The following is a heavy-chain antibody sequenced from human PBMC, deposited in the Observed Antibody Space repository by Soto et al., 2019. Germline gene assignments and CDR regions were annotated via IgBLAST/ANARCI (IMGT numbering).Heavy chain of an antibody. CDR1: GYTFNDFG. Sequence: QVQLVQSGAEVQKPGASVKVSCKTSGYTFNDFGITWVRQAPGLGLEWLGWIYSKAGTINFAPKFQGRVIMTTDTSTSTAYMEWTSLTFDVSAVYFCARDIVFDIDYWGQGNLVTVS. V-gene: IGHV1-18*01. J-gene: IGHJ4*02. D-gene: IGHD2-15*01. CDR3: ARDIVFDIDY. CDR2: IYSKAGTI.